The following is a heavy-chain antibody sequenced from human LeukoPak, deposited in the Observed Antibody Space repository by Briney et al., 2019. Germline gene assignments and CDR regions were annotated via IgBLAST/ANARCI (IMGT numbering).Heavy chain of an antibody. CDR1: GFTFSSYG. CDR3: ARDPSYCSSTSCYMYYYYGMDV. J-gene: IGHJ6*02. V-gene: IGHV3-33*01. Sequence: QPGGSLRLSCAASGFTFSSYGMPWVRQAPGKGLEWVAVIWYDGSNKYYADSVKGRFTISRDNSKNTLYLQMNSLRAEDTAVYYCARDPSYCSSTSCYMYYYYGMDVWGQGTTVTVSS. CDR2: IWYDGSNK. D-gene: IGHD2-2*02.